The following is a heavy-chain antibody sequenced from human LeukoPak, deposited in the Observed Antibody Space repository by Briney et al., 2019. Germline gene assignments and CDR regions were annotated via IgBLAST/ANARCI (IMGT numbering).Heavy chain of an antibody. J-gene: IGHJ4*02. CDR2: IYYSGRT. V-gene: IGHV4-39*01. D-gene: IGHD6-19*01. Sequence: SETLSLICTVAGGSISSSNYDWGWIRQPPGKGLEWIGNIYYSGRTNYNPSLKSRVTMSVDTSKNQFSLELSSVTATDTAVYYCARAVVGLHFDYWGQGILVTASS. CDR1: GGSISSSNYD. CDR3: ARAVVGLHFDY.